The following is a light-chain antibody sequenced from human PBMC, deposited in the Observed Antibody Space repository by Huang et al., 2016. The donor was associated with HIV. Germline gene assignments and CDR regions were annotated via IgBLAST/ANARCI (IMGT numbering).Light chain of an antibody. CDR3: QHSFSTPWM. V-gene: IGKV1-39*01. CDR2: AAS. J-gene: IGKJ1*01. CDR1: QSIDKY. Sequence: DIQMTQSPSSLSASVGDRVTITCRASQSIDKYLNWYQHKPGKAPKVLIYAASSLQSEVPSRFSGSGSGTDFTLTISNLQSEDFATYYCQHSFSTPWMFGQGTKVEIK.